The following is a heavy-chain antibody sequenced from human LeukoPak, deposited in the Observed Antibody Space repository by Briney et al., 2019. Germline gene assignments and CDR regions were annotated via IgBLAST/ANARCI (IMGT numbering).Heavy chain of an antibody. CDR1: GYTFTGSY. V-gene: IGHV1-2*02. D-gene: IGHD3-22*01. CDR3: ARDFYYASSGWFDP. J-gene: IGHJ5*02. Sequence: ASVKVPCKASGYTFTGSYIHWVRQAPGQGLEWMGWINPNSGGINYAQKFQGRVTMTSDTSISTAYLELSSLTSDDTAVYYCARDFYYASSGWFDPWGQGTLVIVSS. CDR2: INPNSGGI.